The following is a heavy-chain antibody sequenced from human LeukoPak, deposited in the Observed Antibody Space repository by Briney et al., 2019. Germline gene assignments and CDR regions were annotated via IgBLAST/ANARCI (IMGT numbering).Heavy chain of an antibody. J-gene: IGHJ4*02. V-gene: IGHV4-4*07. Sequence: SETLSLTCTVSGGSISSYYWSWIRQPAGKGLEWIGRIYTSGSTNHNPSLKSRVTMSVDTSKNQFSLKLSSVTAADTAVYYCARDSYYDSSGYRGIDYWGQGTLVTVSS. CDR3: ARDSYYDSSGYRGIDY. CDR1: GGSISSYY. CDR2: IYTSGST. D-gene: IGHD3-22*01.